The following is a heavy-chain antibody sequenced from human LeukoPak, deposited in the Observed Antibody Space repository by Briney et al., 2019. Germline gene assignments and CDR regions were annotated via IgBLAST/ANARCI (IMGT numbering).Heavy chain of an antibody. V-gene: IGHV4-31*03. CDR3: ARDTGGYGDLDY. D-gene: IGHD4-17*01. CDR2: IYYSGNT. Sequence: SQTLSLTCIVSGGSISSAGYYWNWIRQHPGKGLEWIGYIYYSGNTDYNPSLKSRVTISVDTSKNQFSLKLSSVTAADTAVYYCARDTGGYGDLDYWGQGTLVTVS. J-gene: IGHJ4*02. CDR1: GGSISSAGYY.